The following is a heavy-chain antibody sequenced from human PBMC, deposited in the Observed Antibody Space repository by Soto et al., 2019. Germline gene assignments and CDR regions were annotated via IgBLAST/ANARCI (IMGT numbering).Heavy chain of an antibody. D-gene: IGHD3-22*01. CDR2: IWYDGSNK. V-gene: IGHV3-33*01. CDR1: GFTFSSYG. J-gene: IGHJ6*02. CDR3: AGPSYDSSGYLRGMDV. Sequence: GGSLRLSCAASGFTFSSYGMHWVRQAPGKGLEWVAVIWYDGSNKYYADSVKGRFTISRDNSKNTLYLQMNSLRAEDTAVYYCAGPSYDSSGYLRGMDVWGQGTTVTVSS.